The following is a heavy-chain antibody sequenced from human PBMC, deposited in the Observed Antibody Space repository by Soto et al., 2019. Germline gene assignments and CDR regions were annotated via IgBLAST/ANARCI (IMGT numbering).Heavy chain of an antibody. CDR2: ISGGGGST. CDR3: AKGFIVVVTAIRPDDNFDV. D-gene: IGHD2-21*02. J-gene: IGHJ3*01. CDR1: GFTFNTYA. V-gene: IGHV3-23*01. Sequence: LRLSCAASGFTFNTYAMNWVRQVPGKGLEWVASISGGGGSTYYADSVKGRFTISRDTSKNTLYLQMNSLSAEDTAVYYCAKGFIVVVTAIRPDDNFDVWGQGTMVTVSS.